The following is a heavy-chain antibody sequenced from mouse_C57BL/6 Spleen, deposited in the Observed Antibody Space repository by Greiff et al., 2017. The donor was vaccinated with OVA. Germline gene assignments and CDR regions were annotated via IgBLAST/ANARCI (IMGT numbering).Heavy chain of an antibody. CDR3: ARGGYYYGSSYDYYAMDY. V-gene: IGHV1-64*01. Sequence: VQLQQPGAELVKPGASVKLSCKASGYTFTSYWMHWVKQRPGQGLEWIGMIHPNSGSTNYNEKFKSKATLTVDKSSSTAYMQLSSLTSEDSAVYYCARGGYYYGSSYDYYAMDYWGQGTSVTVSS. CDR2: IHPNSGST. D-gene: IGHD1-1*01. CDR1: GYTFTSYW. J-gene: IGHJ4*01.